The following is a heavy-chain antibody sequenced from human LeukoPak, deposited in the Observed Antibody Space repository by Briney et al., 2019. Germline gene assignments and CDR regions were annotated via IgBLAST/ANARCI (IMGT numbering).Heavy chain of an antibody. J-gene: IGHJ5*02. CDR3: ARDRRVGATTLRWFDP. CDR1: GGSISSYY. V-gene: IGHV4-4*07. Sequence: SETLSLTCTVSGGSISSYYWSWIRQPAGKGLEWIGRIYTSGSTNHNPSLKSRVTMSVDTSKNQFSLKLSSVTAADTAVYYCARDRRVGATTLRWFDPWGQGTLVTVSS. D-gene: IGHD1-26*01. CDR2: IYTSGST.